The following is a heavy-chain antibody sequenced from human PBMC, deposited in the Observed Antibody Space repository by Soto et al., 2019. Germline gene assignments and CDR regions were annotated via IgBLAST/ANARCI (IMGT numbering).Heavy chain of an antibody. J-gene: IGHJ4*02. V-gene: IGHV1-18*04. Sequence: GAPVKVSCKASGYTFTSYGISWVRQAPGQGLEWMGWISAYNGNTNYAQKLQGRVTMTTDTSTSTAYMELRSLRSDDTAVYYCAKSYSRFLEWLDPLQAWDWGQGTLVTVSS. CDR1: GYTFTSYG. CDR2: ISAYNGNT. D-gene: IGHD3-3*01. CDR3: AKSYSRFLEWLDPLQAWD.